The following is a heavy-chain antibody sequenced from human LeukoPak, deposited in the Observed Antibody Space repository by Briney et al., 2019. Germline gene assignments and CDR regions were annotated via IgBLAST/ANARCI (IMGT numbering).Heavy chain of an antibody. CDR3: AKGWGRGWYHFDY. D-gene: IGHD6-19*01. CDR1: GFNFKNFV. V-gene: IGHV3-23*01. J-gene: IGHJ4*02. CDR2: ISGGGDTS. Sequence: GGSLRLSCAASGFNFKNFVMSWVRQAPGKGLEWVSGISGGGDTSYYAASVKGRFTISRDKSKNTLYLQMHSLRAEDTAVYYCAKGWGRGWYHFDYWGQGALVTVSS.